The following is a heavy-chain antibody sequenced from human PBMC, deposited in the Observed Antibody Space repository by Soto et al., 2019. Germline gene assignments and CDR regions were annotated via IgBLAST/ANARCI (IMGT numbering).Heavy chain of an antibody. CDR1: GFTFSSYA. D-gene: IGHD4-4*01. J-gene: IGHJ4*02. V-gene: IGHV3-23*01. CDR2: ISGSGGST. CDR3: AKDPRPWPTVTTYYFDY. Sequence: EVQLLESGGGLVQPGGSLRLSCAASGFTFSSYAMSWVRQAPGKGLEWVSAISGSGGSTYYADSVKGRFTISRDNSKNTLYLQMNSLRAEDTAVYYCAKDPRPWPTVTTYYFDYWGQGTLVTVSS.